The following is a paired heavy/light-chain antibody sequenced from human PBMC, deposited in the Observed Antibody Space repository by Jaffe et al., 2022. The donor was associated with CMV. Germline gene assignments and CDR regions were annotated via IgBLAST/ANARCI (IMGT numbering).Light chain of an antibody. V-gene: IGKV3-15*01. CDR3: QQYNNWPLYT. CDR1: QSVSSN. Sequence: EIVMTQSPATLSVSPGERATLSCRASQSVSSNLAWYQQKPGQAPRLLIYGASTRATGIPARFSGSGSGTEFTLTISSLQSEDFAVYYCQQYNNWPLYTFGQGTKLEIK. J-gene: IGKJ2*01. CDR2: GAS.
Heavy chain of an antibody. CDR1: GGSISSSSYY. CDR2: IYYSGST. D-gene: IGHD3-22*01. Sequence: QLQLQESGPGLVKPSETLSLTCTVSGGSISSSSYYWGWIRQPPGKGLEWIGSIYYSGSTYYNPSLKSRVTISVDTSKNQFSLKLSSVTAADTAVYYCASFRYYYDSSGLRTTAGAHPLFDYWGQGTLVTVSS. V-gene: IGHV4-39*01. CDR3: ASFRYYYDSSGLRTTAGAHPLFDY. J-gene: IGHJ4*02.